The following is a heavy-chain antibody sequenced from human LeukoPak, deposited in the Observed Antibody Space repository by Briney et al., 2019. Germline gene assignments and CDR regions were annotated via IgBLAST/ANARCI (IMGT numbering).Heavy chain of an antibody. CDR2: VCYSGST. CDR3: ARGRRWFDP. CDR1: GGSISTYY. J-gene: IGHJ5*02. V-gene: IGHV4-59*01. Sequence: SETLSLTCSVSGGSISTYYWSWMRQPPGKGLDWIGCVCYSGSTNYNPSLQSRVTISVDTSRNQFSLRLSSVTAADTAVYYCARGRRWFDPWGQGTLVTVSS.